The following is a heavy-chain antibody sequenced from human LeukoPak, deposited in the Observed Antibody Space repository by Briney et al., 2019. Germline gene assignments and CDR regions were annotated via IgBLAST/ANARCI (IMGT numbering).Heavy chain of an antibody. D-gene: IGHD3-10*01. CDR3: AREGGRFGELLYAFDI. V-gene: IGHV4-59*01. CDR1: GGSISTYY. Sequence: PSETLSLTCTVSGGSISTYYWSWIRQPPGKGLEWIAYIQNSGSTNYNPSLKSRVTISVDTSKNQFSLKLSSVTAADTAVYYCAREGGRFGELLYAFDIWGQGTMVTVSS. J-gene: IGHJ3*02. CDR2: IQNSGST.